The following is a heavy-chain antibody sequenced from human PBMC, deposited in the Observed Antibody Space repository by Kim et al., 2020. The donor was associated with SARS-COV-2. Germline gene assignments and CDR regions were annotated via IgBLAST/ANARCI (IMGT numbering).Heavy chain of an antibody. CDR1: GGSISSSSYY. V-gene: IGHV4-39*01. Sequence: SETLSLTCTVSGGSISSSSYYWGWIRQPPGKGLEWIGSIYYSGSTYYNPSLKSRVTISVDTSKNQFSLKLSSVTAADTAVYYCARHYCSSTSCSYYFDYWGQGTLVTVSS. D-gene: IGHD2-2*01. J-gene: IGHJ4*02. CDR3: ARHYCSSTSCSYYFDY. CDR2: IYYSGST.